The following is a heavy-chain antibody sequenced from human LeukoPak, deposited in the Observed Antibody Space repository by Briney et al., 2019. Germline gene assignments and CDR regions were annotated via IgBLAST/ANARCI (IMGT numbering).Heavy chain of an antibody. D-gene: IGHD3-22*01. Sequence: GGTLRLSCAASGFTFSRYSMNWVRQAPGKGLEWVAYISNTSTFIYSADSVKRRFTIYRDTAKNSLFLQMNSLRAEDTAIYYCARDYFDSSDYPQTYYYYYMDVWGKGTTVTVSS. CDR2: ISNTSTFI. CDR1: GFTFSRYS. J-gene: IGHJ6*03. V-gene: IGHV3-21*01. CDR3: ARDYFDSSDYPQTYYYYYMDV.